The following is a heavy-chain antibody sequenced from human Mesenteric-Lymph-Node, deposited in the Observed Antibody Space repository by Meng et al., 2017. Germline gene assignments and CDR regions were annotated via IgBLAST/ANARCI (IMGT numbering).Heavy chain of an antibody. Sequence: GESLKISCAASGFTFSSYWMHWVRQAPGKGLVWVSRINSDGSSTSYADSVKGRFTISRDNAKNTLYLQMNSLRPEDTGVYYCVRVMVGNQLVTADYWGQGTLVTVSS. J-gene: IGHJ4*02. CDR2: INSDGSST. CDR1: GFTFSSYW. D-gene: IGHD6-6*01. V-gene: IGHV3-74*01. CDR3: VRVMVGNQLVTADY.